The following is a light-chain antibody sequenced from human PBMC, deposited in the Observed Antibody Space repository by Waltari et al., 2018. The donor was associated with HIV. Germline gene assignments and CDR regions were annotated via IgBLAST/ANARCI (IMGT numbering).Light chain of an antibody. J-gene: IGLJ3*02. CDR2: SNI. CDR1: SSNSGSNT. Sequence: QSVLTQPPSASGTPGQRVTISFSGSSSNSGSNTVNWYQQLPGTAPKLLIYSNIQRPSGVPDRFSGSKSGTSASLVISGLQSDDEADYYCAAWDDSLNGLWVFGGGTKLTVL. CDR3: AAWDDSLNGLWV. V-gene: IGLV1-44*01.